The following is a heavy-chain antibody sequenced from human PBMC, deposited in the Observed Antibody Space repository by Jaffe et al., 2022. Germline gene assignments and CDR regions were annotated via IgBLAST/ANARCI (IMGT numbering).Heavy chain of an antibody. CDR2: IYYSGST. CDR1: GGSISSYY. CDR3: ARGAYSYGYYYYYYMDV. D-gene: IGHD5-18*01. V-gene: IGHV4-59*01. Sequence: QVQLQESGPGLVKPSETLSLTCTVSGGSISSYYWSWIRQPPGKGLEWIGYIYYSGSTNYNPSLKSRVTISVDTSKNQFSLKLSSVTAADTAVYYCARGAYSYGYYYYYYMDVWGKGTTVTVSS. J-gene: IGHJ6*03.